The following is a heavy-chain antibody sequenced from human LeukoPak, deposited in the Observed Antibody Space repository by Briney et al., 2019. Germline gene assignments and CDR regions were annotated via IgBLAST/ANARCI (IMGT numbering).Heavy chain of an antibody. J-gene: IGHJ3*02. Sequence: SETLSLTCAVYGGSFSGYYWSWIRQPPGKGLEWIGEINHSGSTNYNPSLKSRVTISVDTSKNQFSLKLSSVTAADTAVYYCARHYLSLMTTYAFDIWGQGTMVTVSS. CDR3: ARHYLSLMTTYAFDI. V-gene: IGHV4-34*01. CDR2: INHSGST. CDR1: GGSFSGYY. D-gene: IGHD3-16*01.